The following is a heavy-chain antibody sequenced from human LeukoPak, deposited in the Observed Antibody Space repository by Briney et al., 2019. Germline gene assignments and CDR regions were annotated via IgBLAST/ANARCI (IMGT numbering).Heavy chain of an antibody. D-gene: IGHD2-15*01. V-gene: IGHV3-30*18. CDR1: GFTFSSYG. CDR3: AKELVTATRKVSYEFDY. Sequence: PGGSLRLSCAASGFTFSSYGMHWVRQAPGKGLEGVAVISYDGSNKYYADSVKGRFTISRDNSKNTLYLQMNSLRAEDTAVYYCAKELVTATRKVSYEFDYWGQGTLVTVSS. CDR2: ISYDGSNK. J-gene: IGHJ4*02.